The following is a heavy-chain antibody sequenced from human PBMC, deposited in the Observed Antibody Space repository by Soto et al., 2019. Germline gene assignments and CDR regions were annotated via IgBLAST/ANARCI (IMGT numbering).Heavy chain of an antibody. V-gene: IGHV4-39*01. D-gene: IGHD4-17*01. CDR1: GGSVTNSSYY. CDR3: VSQRTTVPTQAYFDY. J-gene: IGHJ4*02. Sequence: SETLSLTCTVSGGSVTNSSYYWGWVRQSPGKGLEWIGSLYYRGRSYSKSSVKSRVTISVDTSKTRFSLSLNSVTASDTAVYFCVSQRTTVPTQAYFDYWGPGALVTVSS. CDR2: LYYRGRS.